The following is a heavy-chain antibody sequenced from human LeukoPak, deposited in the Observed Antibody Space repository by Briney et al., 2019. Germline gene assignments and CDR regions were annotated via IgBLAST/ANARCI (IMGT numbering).Heavy chain of an antibody. CDR1: GGTLGSYA. J-gene: IGHJ4*02. Sequence: ASVKVSCKASGGTLGSYAVSWVRLTPGQGLEWLGGIIPVFGTTTYAQKFQAKVTMTADKSTNTAYLEISSLTSDDTAVYYCARCSPGDSSNFYAVLQYWGQGTQVTVST. V-gene: IGHV1-69*06. D-gene: IGHD3-22*01. CDR2: IIPVFGTT. CDR3: ARCSPGDSSNFYAVLQY.